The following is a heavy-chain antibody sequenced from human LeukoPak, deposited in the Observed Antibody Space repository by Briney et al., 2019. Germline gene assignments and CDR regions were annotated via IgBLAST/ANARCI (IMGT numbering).Heavy chain of an antibody. Sequence: GGSLRLSCAASGFTFSTYSMNWVRQAPGKGLEWVSSISSSSTYIYYADSVKGRFTISRDNAKNTLYLQMNSLRDEDTAVYYCARGLDGSFDYWGLGTLVTVSS. D-gene: IGHD1-14*01. CDR2: ISSSSTYI. CDR1: GFTFSTYS. CDR3: ARGLDGSFDY. V-gene: IGHV3-21*01. J-gene: IGHJ4*02.